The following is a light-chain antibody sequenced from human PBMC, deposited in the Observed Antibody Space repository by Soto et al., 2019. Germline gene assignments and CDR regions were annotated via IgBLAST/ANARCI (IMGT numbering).Light chain of an antibody. CDR2: GAS. Sequence: EIVLTQSPGTLSLSPGERATLSCRASQSVSSSYLAWYQQKPGQAPRLLIYGASSRATGIPDRFSGSGSGTDFTLTISRLEPEDFAVYYCQQYGSSCFFGQGTRLEIK. J-gene: IGKJ5*01. CDR1: QSVSSSY. CDR3: QQYGSSCF. V-gene: IGKV3-20*01.